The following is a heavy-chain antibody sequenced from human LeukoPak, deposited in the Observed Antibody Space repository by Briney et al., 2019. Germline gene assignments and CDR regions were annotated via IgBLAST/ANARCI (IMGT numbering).Heavy chain of an antibody. CDR1: GFTFSRFA. Sequence: GGSLRLSCAASGFTFSRFAMSWVRQAPGKGLEWVSTISGSGGTTNYADSVKGRFTFSKDNSKNTLYLQMNSLRAEDTAVYYCAKDLPDYGDYIEGYWGQGTLVTVSS. V-gene: IGHV3-23*01. J-gene: IGHJ4*02. CDR2: ISGSGGTT. D-gene: IGHD4-17*01. CDR3: AKDLPDYGDYIEGY.